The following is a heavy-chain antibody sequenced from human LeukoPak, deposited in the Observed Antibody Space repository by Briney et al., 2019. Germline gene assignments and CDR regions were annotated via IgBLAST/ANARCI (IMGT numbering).Heavy chain of an antibody. CDR3: ARTKWRSSGYVDY. D-gene: IGHD2-15*01. V-gene: IGHV3-21*01. Sequence: GGSLRLSCAASGFTFSTYSMNWVRQAPGKGLEWVSSISTSSNYIYYADSVKGRFTISRDNAKNSLFLQMNSLRAEDTAVYYCARTKWRSSGYVDYWGQGTLVTVSS. J-gene: IGHJ4*02. CDR1: GFTFSTYS. CDR2: ISTSSNYI.